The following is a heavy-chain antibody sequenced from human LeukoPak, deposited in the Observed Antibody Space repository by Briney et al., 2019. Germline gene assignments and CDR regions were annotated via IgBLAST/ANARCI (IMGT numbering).Heavy chain of an antibody. D-gene: IGHD6-13*01. J-gene: IGHJ4*02. CDR2: ISGSSSYT. V-gene: IGHV3-11*03. Sequence: GGSLRLSCAASGFTFSDYYMNWIRQAPGKGLEWVSYISGSSSYTNYADSVKGRFTISRDNAKNSLYLQMNSLRAEDTAVYYCATRGHSSSWYYFDYWGQGTLVTVSS. CDR1: GFTFSDYY. CDR3: ATRGHSSSWYYFDY.